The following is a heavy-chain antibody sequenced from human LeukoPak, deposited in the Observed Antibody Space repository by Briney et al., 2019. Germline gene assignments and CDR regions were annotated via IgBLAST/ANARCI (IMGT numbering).Heavy chain of an antibody. CDR3: ARLIHKEQLVLYYYYYMDV. V-gene: IGHV3-11*04. D-gene: IGHD6-6*01. J-gene: IGHJ6*03. CDR2: ISSSGSTI. Sequence: PGGSLRLSCAASGFTFSDYYMSWIRQTPGKGLEWVSYISSSGSTIYYADSLKGRFTISRDNAKNSLYLQMNSLRAEDTALYYCARLIHKEQLVLYYYYYMDVWGKGTTVTVSS. CDR1: GFTFSDYY.